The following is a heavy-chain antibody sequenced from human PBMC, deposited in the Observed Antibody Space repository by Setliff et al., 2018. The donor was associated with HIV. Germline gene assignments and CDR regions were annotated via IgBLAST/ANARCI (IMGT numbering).Heavy chain of an antibody. D-gene: IGHD5-12*01. J-gene: IGHJ4*02. CDR1: GYTFTSYH. CDR3: ARVGERWLQFYYFDN. CDR2: INPSGGST. Sequence: ASVKVSCKASGYTFTSYHIHWVRQAPGQGLEWMGVINPSGGSTSYAQEFQGRVTMTRGTSSGTVYMELSGLRFADTAMYYCARVGERWLQFYYFDNWGQGTLVTVSS. V-gene: IGHV1-46*01.